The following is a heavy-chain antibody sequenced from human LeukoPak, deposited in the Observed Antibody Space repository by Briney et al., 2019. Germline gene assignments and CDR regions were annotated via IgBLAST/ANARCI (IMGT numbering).Heavy chain of an antibody. Sequence: SETLSLTCTVSGGSIISYYWSWIRQPPGKGLEWIGEINHSGSTNYNPSLKSRVTISVDTSKNQFSLKLSSVTAADTAVYYCARKRYSYDPQLDYWGQGTLVTVSS. CDR2: INHSGST. V-gene: IGHV4-34*01. CDR3: ARKRYSYDPQLDY. CDR1: GGSIISYY. D-gene: IGHD5-18*01. J-gene: IGHJ4*02.